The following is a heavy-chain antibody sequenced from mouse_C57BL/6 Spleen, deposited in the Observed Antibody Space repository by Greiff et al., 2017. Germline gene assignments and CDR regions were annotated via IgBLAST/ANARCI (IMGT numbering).Heavy chain of an antibody. V-gene: IGHV1-64*01. CDR3: ARGLSTMVTTRDYFDY. CDR2: IHPNSGST. CDR1: GYTFTSYW. J-gene: IGHJ2*01. D-gene: IGHD2-2*01. Sequence: VQLQQPGAELVKPGASVKLSCKASGYTFTSYWMHWVKQRPGQGLEWIGMIHPNSGSTNYNEKFKSKATLTVDKSSSTAYMQLSSLTSEDSAVYYCARGLSTMVTTRDYFDYWGQGTTLTVSS.